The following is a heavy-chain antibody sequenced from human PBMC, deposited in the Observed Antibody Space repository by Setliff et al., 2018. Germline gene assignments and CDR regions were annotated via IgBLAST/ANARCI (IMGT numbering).Heavy chain of an antibody. CDR2: IYYSGST. CDR3: ATLREYYYDSSGLFGAFDI. CDR1: GGSISSSSYY. D-gene: IGHD3-22*01. Sequence: PSETLSLTCTVSGGSISSSSYYWGWIRQPPGKGLEWIGSIYYSGSTYYNPSLKSRVTISVDTSKNQFSLKLSSVTAADTAVYYCATLREYYYDSSGLFGAFDIWGQGTRVTVSS. J-gene: IGHJ3*02. V-gene: IGHV4-39*01.